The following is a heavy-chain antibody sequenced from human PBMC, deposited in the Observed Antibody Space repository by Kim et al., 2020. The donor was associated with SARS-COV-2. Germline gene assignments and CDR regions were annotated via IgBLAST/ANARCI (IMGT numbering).Heavy chain of an antibody. V-gene: IGHV5-51*01. CDR3: ARSGVVETVHYYYYYGMDV. D-gene: IGHD2-21*02. Sequence: GESLKISCKGSGYSFTSYWIGWVRQMPGKGLEWMGIIYPGDSDTRYSPSFQGQVTISADKSISTAYLQWSSLKASDTAMYYCARSGVVETVHYYYYYGMDVWGQGTTVTVSS. J-gene: IGHJ6*02. CDR1: GYSFTSYW. CDR2: IYPGDSDT.